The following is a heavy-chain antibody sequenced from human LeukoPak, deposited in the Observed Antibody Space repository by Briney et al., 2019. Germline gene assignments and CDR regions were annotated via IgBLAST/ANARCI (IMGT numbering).Heavy chain of an antibody. CDR1: GGSISSYY. D-gene: IGHD1-1*01. Sequence: PSETLSLTCTVSGGSISSYYWSWIRQPPGKGLEWIGYIYYSGSTNYNPSLKSRVTISVDTSKNQFSLKLSSVTAADTAVYYCARDRYAFDIWGQGTMVTVS. J-gene: IGHJ3*02. CDR2: IYYSGST. CDR3: ARDRYAFDI. V-gene: IGHV4-59*01.